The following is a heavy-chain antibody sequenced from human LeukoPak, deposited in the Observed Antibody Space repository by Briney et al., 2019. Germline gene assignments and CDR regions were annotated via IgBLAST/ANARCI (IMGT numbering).Heavy chain of an antibody. Sequence: SVKVSCKASGGTFSSYAISWVRQAPGQGLEWMGGIIPIFHTANYAQKFLGRVTITAAESTSTAYMDLSSLRSEDTAVYYCASQRTAGSLALYFEYWGQGTLVTVSS. CDR3: ASQRTAGSLALYFEY. CDR1: GGTFSSYA. J-gene: IGHJ4*02. V-gene: IGHV1-69*13. D-gene: IGHD6-13*01. CDR2: IIPIFHTA.